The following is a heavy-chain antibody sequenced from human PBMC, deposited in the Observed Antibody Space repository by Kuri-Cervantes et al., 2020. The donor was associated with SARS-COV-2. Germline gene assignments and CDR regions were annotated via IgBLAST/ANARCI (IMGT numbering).Heavy chain of an antibody. Sequence: ASVKVSCKASGGTLRNYAISWVRQAPGQGLEWMGWMNPNSGNTGYAQKFQGRVTITRNTSISTAYMELSSLRSEDTAVYYCARAHAYDFWSGYSHWYFDLWGRGTLVTVSS. CDR3: ARAHAYDFWSGYSHWYFDL. CDR2: MNPNSGNT. D-gene: IGHD3-3*01. V-gene: IGHV1-8*03. J-gene: IGHJ2*01. CDR1: GGTLRNYA.